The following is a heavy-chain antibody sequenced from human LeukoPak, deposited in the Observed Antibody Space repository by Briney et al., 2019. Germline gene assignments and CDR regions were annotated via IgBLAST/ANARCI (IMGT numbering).Heavy chain of an antibody. CDR1: GGSVSNSLYY. V-gene: IGHV4-61*01. CDR3: ARVLRAASWRSYDY. D-gene: IGHD5-18*01. Sequence: SETLSLTYTVSGGSVSNSLYYWSWIRQPPGKGLEWIGYIYYSGSTNYNPSLKSRVTISIDTSRNQFSLRLNSMTAADTAIYYCARVLRAASWRSYDYWGQGSLVTVSS. J-gene: IGHJ4*02. CDR2: IYYSGST.